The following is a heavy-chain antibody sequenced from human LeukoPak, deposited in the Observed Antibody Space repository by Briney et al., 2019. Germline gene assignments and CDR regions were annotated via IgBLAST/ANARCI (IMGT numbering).Heavy chain of an antibody. CDR3: ARPSVAAAFDY. CDR2: IYYSGST. D-gene: IGHD6-13*01. Sequence: PSETLSLTCTVSGGSISSYYWSWIRQPPGKGLEWIGYIYYSGSTNYNPSLKSRVTMSVDTSKNQISLKLSSVTAADTAVYYCARPSVAAAFDYWGQGSLVTVSS. J-gene: IGHJ4*02. V-gene: IGHV4-59*12. CDR1: GGSISSYY.